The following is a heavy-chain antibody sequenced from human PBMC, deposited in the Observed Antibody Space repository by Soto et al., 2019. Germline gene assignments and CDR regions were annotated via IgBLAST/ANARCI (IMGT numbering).Heavy chain of an antibody. CDR1: GGSFSGYY. D-gene: IGHD2-2*02. V-gene: IGHV4-34*01. Sequence: QVQLQQWGAGLLKPSETLSLTCAVYGGSFSGYYWSWIRQPPGKGLEWIGETNHSGSTNYHPSLKSPVSISVDTSKTQFSLTLSSVPAADTAVYYCASSLQYRDWGQGTLVTVSS. CDR2: TNHSGST. CDR3: ASSLQYRD. J-gene: IGHJ4*02.